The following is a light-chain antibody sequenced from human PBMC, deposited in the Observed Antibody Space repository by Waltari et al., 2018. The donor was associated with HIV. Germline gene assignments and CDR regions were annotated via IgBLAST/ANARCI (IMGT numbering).Light chain of an antibody. CDR2: GNA. V-gene: IGLV1-40*01. J-gene: IGLJ3*02. CDR1: SSNIGAGYD. CDR3: QSYDIGLSGSMV. Sequence: QSVLTQPPSVSGAPGQRVTISCTGSSSNIGAGYDVHWYQPLPGTAPKLLIYGNANRAAGVPDRFSGSKSGTSASLAITRLEAVDEADYYCQSYDIGLSGSMVFGGGTKLSVL.